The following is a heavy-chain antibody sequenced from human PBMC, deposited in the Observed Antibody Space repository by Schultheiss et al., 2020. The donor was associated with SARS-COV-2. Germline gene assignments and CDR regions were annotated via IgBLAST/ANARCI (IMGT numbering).Heavy chain of an antibody. Sequence: GGSLRLSCAASGFTFSSYAMHWVRQAPGKGLEWVAVISYDGSNKYYADSVKGRFTISRDNPKNTLYLQMNSLRAEDTAVYYCARFASDGYWGQGTLVTVSS. D-gene: IGHD5-24*01. CDR2: ISYDGSNK. CDR1: GFTFSSYA. V-gene: IGHV3-30-3*01. CDR3: ARFASDGY. J-gene: IGHJ4*02.